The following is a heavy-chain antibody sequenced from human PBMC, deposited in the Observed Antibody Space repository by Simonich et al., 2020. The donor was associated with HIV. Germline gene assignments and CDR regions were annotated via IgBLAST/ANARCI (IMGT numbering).Heavy chain of an antibody. D-gene: IGHD6-13*01. Sequence: QVQLQQWGAGLLKPSETLSLTCAVYGGSFSGYYWSWIRQPPGKGLEWIGEINHSGSTNYNPSLKSRVTISVDTSKNQFSLKLSSVTAADTAVYYCARGRYSSSSHDVFDSWGQGTMVTVSS. CDR1: GGSFSGYY. CDR3: ARGRYSSSSHDVFDS. CDR2: INHSGST. J-gene: IGHJ3*02. V-gene: IGHV4-34*01.